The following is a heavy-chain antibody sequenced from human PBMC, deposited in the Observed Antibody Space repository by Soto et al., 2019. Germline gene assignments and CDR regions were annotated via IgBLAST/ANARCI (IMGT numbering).Heavy chain of an antibody. J-gene: IGHJ6*02. CDR2: MNPNSGNT. CDR3: ARGRNGIDV. Sequence: QVQLVQSGAEVKKPGASVKVSCKASGDTFTNYDINWVRQATGQGLEWMGRMNPNSGNTGYAQKFQGRVTMTRNTSITTAYMELSSMSSEDTAVYYCARGRNGIDVWGQGTTVTVSS. V-gene: IGHV1-8*01. CDR1: GDTFTNYD.